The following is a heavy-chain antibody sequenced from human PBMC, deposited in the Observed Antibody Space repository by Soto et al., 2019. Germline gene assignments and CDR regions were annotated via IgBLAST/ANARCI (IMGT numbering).Heavy chain of an antibody. D-gene: IGHD5-12*01. J-gene: IGHJ6*03. CDR1: GYRFSDYY. CDR3: ARESGGATATLDYYYFYMDV. CDR2: MNPNSGDT. Sequence: QVQLVQSGAEVKKPGASVTVSCKASGYRFSDYYLHWVRQAPGQGPEWMGWMNPNSGDTKYAQKFNGRVTMTSDTYVRTALMELNWLTSDDTAVYYSARESGGATATLDYYYFYMDVWGIWTTVTLPS. V-gene: IGHV1-2*02.